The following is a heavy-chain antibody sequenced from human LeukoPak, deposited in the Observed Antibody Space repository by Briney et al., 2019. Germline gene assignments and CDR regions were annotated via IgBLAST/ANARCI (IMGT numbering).Heavy chain of an antibody. Sequence: SETLSLTCTVSGGSISSSSYYWGWIRQPPGKGLEWIGSIYYSGSTYYNPSLKSRVTISVDTSKNQFSLKLSSVTAADTAVYYCARHSDWLPNYWGQGTLVTVSS. D-gene: IGHD3-9*01. V-gene: IGHV4-39*01. J-gene: IGHJ4*02. CDR2: IYYSGST. CDR1: GGSISSSSYY. CDR3: ARHSDWLPNY.